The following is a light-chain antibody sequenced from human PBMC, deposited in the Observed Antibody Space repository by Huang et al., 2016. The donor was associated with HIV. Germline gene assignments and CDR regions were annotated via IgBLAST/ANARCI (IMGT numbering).Light chain of an antibody. Sequence: IVMTQSPATLSVFPVGTATLSCRASQSVGSDLAWYQQRPGQAPRLLIYGASTRATGIPARFRGSGSGTEFTLTISDLQSEDFAVYYCHQYNDWPITFGPGTKVDIK. CDR3: HQYNDWPIT. V-gene: IGKV3-15*01. J-gene: IGKJ3*01. CDR1: QSVGSD. CDR2: GAS.